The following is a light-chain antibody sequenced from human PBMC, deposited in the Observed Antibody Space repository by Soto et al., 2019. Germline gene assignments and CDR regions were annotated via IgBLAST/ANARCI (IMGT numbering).Light chain of an antibody. J-gene: IGKJ3*01. CDR1: QSISSNY. V-gene: IGKV3-20*01. CDR2: GSS. CDR3: QQYGSSPFT. Sequence: EIVLTQSPGTLSLSPGQRATLSCWASQSISSNYLAWYQQKPGQPPRLLISGSSSRESGIPTRSSGSASGTNFTLTISSLEPEDFAVFYCQQYGSSPFTFGPGTKVDIK.